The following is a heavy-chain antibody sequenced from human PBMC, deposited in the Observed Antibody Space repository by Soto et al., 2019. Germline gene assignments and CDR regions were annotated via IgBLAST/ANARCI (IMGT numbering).Heavy chain of an antibody. V-gene: IGHV1-2*04. CDR3: AGEPISRDGYNSGHSDFDM. CDR2: INPNSGGT. J-gene: IGHJ3*02. Sequence: ASVKGSCKASGYTFTGYYIHWVRQAPVQGLEWMGWINPNSGGTNYAQKFQGWFTMTRDTSISTAYMELSRLRSDDTAVYYCAGEPISRDGYNSGHSDFDMWGQGTMVTVSS. CDR1: GYTFTGYY. D-gene: IGHD5-12*01.